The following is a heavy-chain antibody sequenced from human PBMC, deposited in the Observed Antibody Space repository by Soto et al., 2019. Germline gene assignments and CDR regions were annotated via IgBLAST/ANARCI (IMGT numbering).Heavy chain of an antibody. CDR3: ATMVNKGYCTRGSCYAHASKIEY. V-gene: IGHV2-70*01. Sequence: SGPTLVNPTQTLTLTCTFSGFSLSTSVMCVSWIRQPPGKSLEWLALIDWDDDKYYSTSLKTRLTISEDTSKNQVVLTMTNMDPVDTATYYSATMVNKGYCTRGSCYAHASKIEYWGQGTLVTVSS. D-gene: IGHD2-15*01. CDR1: GFSLSTSVMC. CDR2: IDWDDDK. J-gene: IGHJ4*02.